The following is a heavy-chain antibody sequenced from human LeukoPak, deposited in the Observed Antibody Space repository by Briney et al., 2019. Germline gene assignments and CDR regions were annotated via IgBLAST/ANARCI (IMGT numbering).Heavy chain of an antibody. CDR1: GFTFSNAW. D-gene: IGHD6-13*01. Sequence: SGGSLRLSCAASGFTFSNAWMSWVRQAPGKGLEWVGRIKSKTDGGTTDYAAPVKGRFTISRDDSKNTLYPQMNSLKTEDTAVYYCTTDPQHLAFYYFDYWGQGTLVTVSS. CDR2: IKSKTDGGTT. V-gene: IGHV3-15*01. CDR3: TTDPQHLAFYYFDY. J-gene: IGHJ4*02.